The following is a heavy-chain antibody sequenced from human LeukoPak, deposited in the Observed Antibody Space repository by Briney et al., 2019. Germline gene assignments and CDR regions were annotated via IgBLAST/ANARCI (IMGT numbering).Heavy chain of an antibody. CDR2: ITKSSSIM. J-gene: IGHJ4*01. D-gene: IGHD1-14*01. CDR1: GFIFSDYS. Sequence: GSLRFSCAASGFIFSDYSMNWVRQAPGKGLEWVSYITKSSSIMQYADSVKGRFTISRDNAKNSLYLQMNSLSAEDTAVYYCARDRNPYYIDYWGQEPWSPSPQ. CDR3: ARDRNPYYIDY. V-gene: IGHV3-48*01.